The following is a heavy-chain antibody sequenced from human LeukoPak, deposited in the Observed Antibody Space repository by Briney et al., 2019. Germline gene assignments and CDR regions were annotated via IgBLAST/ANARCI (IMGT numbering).Heavy chain of an antibody. Sequence: GGSLRLSCATSGFIFNTYWMSWVRQAPGKGLEWVSSIVGTGVSRDYADSVKGRFTVSRDNSNNTVYLQMNSLRAEDTAVYYRAKAAGAGYWGQGTLVTVSS. CDR2: IVGTGVSR. D-gene: IGHD1-26*01. CDR1: GFIFNTYW. J-gene: IGHJ4*02. CDR3: AKAAGAGY. V-gene: IGHV3-23*01.